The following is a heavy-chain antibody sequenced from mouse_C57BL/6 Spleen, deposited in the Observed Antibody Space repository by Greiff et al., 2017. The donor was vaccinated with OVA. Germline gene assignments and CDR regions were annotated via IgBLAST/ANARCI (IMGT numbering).Heavy chain of an antibody. J-gene: IGHJ4*01. CDR3: TRHDYDGPGAMDY. Sequence: EVKVEESGGGLVQPGGSMKLSCAASGFTFSDAWMDWVRQSPEKGLEWVAEIRNKANNHATYYAESVKGRFTISRDDSKSSVYLQMNSLRAEDTGIYYCTRHDYDGPGAMDYWGQGTSVTVSS. CDR1: GFTFSDAW. CDR2: IRNKANNHAT. D-gene: IGHD2-4*01. V-gene: IGHV6-6*01.